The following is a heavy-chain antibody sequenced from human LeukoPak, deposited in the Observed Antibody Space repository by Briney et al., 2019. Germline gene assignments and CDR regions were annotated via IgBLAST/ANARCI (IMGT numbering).Heavy chain of an antibody. CDR2: MSYSGNT. CDR3: ARDRSPFYYYFMDV. CDR1: GGPISSSFYN. D-gene: IGHD2-15*01. V-gene: IGHV4-39*02. Sequence: PSETLSLTCTVSGGPISSSFYNCAWIRQSPGKGLEWIGSMSYSGNTYYNPSLKSRVSMSVDASNSQFSLRLRSVTAVDTAIYYCARDRSPFYYYFMDVWGKGTAVSVSS. J-gene: IGHJ6*03.